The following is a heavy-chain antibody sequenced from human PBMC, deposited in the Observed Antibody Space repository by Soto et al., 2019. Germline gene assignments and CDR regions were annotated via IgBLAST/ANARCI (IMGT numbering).Heavy chain of an antibody. CDR3: ARPAMVFYYYGMDV. CDR2: ISYDGSSK. D-gene: IGHD5-18*01. V-gene: IGHV3-30*03. J-gene: IGHJ6*02. Sequence: GGSLRLSCAASGFTFSSYGMHWVRQAPGKGLEWVAVISYDGSSKYYADSVKGRFTISRDNSKNTLYLQMNSLRAEDTAVYYCARPAMVFYYYGMDVWGQGTPVTVSS. CDR1: GFTFSSYG.